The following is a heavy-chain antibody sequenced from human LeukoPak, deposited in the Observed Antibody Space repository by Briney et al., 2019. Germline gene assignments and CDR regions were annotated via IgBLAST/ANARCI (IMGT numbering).Heavy chain of an antibody. CDR1: GYSFTSYW. J-gene: IGHJ3*02. D-gene: IGHD4-17*01. V-gene: IGHV5-51*01. CDR2: IYPGDSDT. Sequence: GESLKISCKGSGYSFTSYWIAWVRQMPGKGLEWMGSIYPGDSDTKYSPSFQGQVTIAVDKFISTAYLQWTSLKASDTAMYYCATVRTSVTTSDAFDIWGQGTVVTVSS. CDR3: ATVRTSVTTSDAFDI.